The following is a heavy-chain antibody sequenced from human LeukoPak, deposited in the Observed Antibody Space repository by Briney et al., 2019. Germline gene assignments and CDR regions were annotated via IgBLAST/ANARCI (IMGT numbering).Heavy chain of an antibody. D-gene: IGHD6-19*01. J-gene: IGHJ5*02. Sequence: PGGSLRLSCAASGFTFSSYWMSWVRQAPGKGLEWVANIKQDGSEKYYVDSVKGRFTISRDNAKNSLYLQMNSLRAEDTAVYYCARAIAVAGRKTSWFDPWGQGTLVTVSP. V-gene: IGHV3-7*01. CDR2: IKQDGSEK. CDR1: GFTFSSYW. CDR3: ARAIAVAGRKTSWFDP.